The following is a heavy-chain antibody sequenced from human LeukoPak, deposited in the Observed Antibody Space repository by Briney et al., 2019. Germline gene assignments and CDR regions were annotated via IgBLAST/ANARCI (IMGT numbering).Heavy chain of an antibody. CDR2: INPNSGGT. V-gene: IGHV1-2*02. CDR1: GYTFTGYY. Sequence: ASVKVSCKASGYTFTGYYMHWVRQAPGQGLEWMGWINPNSGGTNYAQKFQGRVTMTRDTSISTAYMELSRLRSDDTAVYYCARVPSPGITMIVEDWGQGTLVTVSS. J-gene: IGHJ4*02. D-gene: IGHD3-22*01. CDR3: ARVPSPGITMIVED.